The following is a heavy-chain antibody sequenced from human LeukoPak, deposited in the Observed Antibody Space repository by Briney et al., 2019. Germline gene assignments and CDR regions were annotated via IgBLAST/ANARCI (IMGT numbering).Heavy chain of an antibody. Sequence: GSLRLSCAASGFTVSSNYMSWVRQAPGKGLEWVSVIYSGGSTYYADSVKGRFTISRDNSKNTLYLQMNSLRAEDTAVYYCARDFSGSYWYAFDIWGQGTMVTVSS. D-gene: IGHD1-26*01. CDR3: ARDFSGSYWYAFDI. CDR2: IYSGGST. V-gene: IGHV3-66*01. J-gene: IGHJ3*02. CDR1: GFTVSSNY.